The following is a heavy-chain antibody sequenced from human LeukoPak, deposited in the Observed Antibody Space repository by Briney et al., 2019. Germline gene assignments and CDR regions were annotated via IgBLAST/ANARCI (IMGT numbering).Heavy chain of an antibody. CDR2: IHHSGSS. J-gene: IGHJ4*02. CDR1: GFTFSSYG. V-gene: IGHV4-59*01. Sequence: GSLRLSCAASGFTFSSYGMSWIRQPPGKGLEWVGSIHHSGSSKYNSSLNNRVTISLDKSKNQFSLSLTSVTVADTAVYYCARENGDYALDYWGQGTLVTVSS. CDR3: ARENGDYALDY. D-gene: IGHD4-17*01.